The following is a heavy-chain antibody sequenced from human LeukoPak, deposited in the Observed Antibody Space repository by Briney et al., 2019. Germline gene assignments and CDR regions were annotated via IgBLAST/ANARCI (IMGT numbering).Heavy chain of an antibody. J-gene: IGHJ4*02. CDR3: ARSKLIAAAGTGYFDY. V-gene: IGHV4-38-2*02. Sequence: SETLSLTCTVSGYSISSGYYWGWIQPPPGKGLEWIGSIYHSGSTYYNPSLKSRVTISVDTSKNQFSLKLSSVTAADTAVYYCARSKLIAAAGTGYFDYWGQGTLVTVSS. D-gene: IGHD6-13*01. CDR2: IYHSGST. CDR1: GYSISSGYY.